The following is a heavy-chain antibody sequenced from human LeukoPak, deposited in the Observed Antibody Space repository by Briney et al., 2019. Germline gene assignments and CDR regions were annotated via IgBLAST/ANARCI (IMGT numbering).Heavy chain of an antibody. CDR2: ISSDGTKK. Sequence: GGSLRLSCAASRFTFRNYGMHWVRQAPGKGLEWVAVISSDGTKKDYADSVKGRFTISRDNSKNTLYLQMNSLRAEDTAVYYCAKINSGWSLNPTYFDYWGQGTLVTVSS. V-gene: IGHV3-30*18. CDR3: AKINSGWSLNPTYFDY. D-gene: IGHD6-19*01. CDR1: RFTFRNYG. J-gene: IGHJ4*02.